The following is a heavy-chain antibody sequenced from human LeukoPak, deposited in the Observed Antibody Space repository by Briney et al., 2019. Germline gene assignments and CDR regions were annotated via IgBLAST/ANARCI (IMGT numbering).Heavy chain of an antibody. J-gene: IGHJ4*02. CDR2: ISSTSGSAI. CDR3: ARRYCSTTSCLLDY. CDR1: GFTFSSYE. Sequence: GGSLRLSCAASGFTFSSYEMNWVRQAPGKGLEWVSYISSTSGSAIYYADSVKGRFTISRDNAKNSLYLQMNSLRAEDTAVYYCARRYCSTTSCLLDYWGQGTLVTVSS. D-gene: IGHD2-2*01. V-gene: IGHV3-48*03.